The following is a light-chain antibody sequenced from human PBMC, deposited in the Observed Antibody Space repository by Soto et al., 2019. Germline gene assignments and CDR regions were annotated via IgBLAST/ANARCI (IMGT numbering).Light chain of an antibody. J-gene: IGKJ3*01. CDR2: AAS. V-gene: IGKV1-39*01. CDR3: QQGHSMPFT. Sequence: DIQMTQSPSSLSASVGDRVTITCRASQSITNSLHWYQHKPGKAPTLVVYAASSLHSGVPSRFSGSGSGTDFTLTISSLQPEDFATYFCQQGHSMPFTFGPGTKVDIK. CDR1: QSITNS.